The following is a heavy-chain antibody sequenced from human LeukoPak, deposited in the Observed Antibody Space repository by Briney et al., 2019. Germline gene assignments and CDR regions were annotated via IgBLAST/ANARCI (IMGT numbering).Heavy chain of an antibody. CDR3: AREGQLDPFDY. V-gene: IGHV3-7*01. CDR1: GFTFSNYW. CDR2: IKRDGSEK. Sequence: GGSLRLSCAASGFTFSNYWMTWVRQAPGKGLEWVANIKRDGSEKYYVDSVKGRFTISRDNAKNSLYLQMNSLRAEDTDVYYCAREGQLDPFDYWGQGTLVTVSS. D-gene: IGHD6-6*01. J-gene: IGHJ4*02.